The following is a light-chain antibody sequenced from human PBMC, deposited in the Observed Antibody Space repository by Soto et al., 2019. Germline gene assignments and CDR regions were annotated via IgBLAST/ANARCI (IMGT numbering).Light chain of an antibody. V-gene: IGLV4-69*01. CDR2: LHSDGSH. CDR1: SGHSTYA. Sequence: QPVLTQSPSASASLGASVNLTCTLSSGHSTYAIAWHQQQPEKGPRFLMKLHSDGSHIKGDGIPHRFSGSSSGAERYLTISSLQYEDEADYYCQTWDTGIVVFGGGTQLTVL. J-gene: IGLJ2*01. CDR3: QTWDTGIVV.